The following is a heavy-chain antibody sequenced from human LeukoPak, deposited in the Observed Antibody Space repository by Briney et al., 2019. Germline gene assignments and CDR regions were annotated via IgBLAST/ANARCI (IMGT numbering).Heavy chain of an antibody. V-gene: IGHV3-53*01. CDR2: IYSGGST. CDR3: ARDTDYQLLIDY. J-gene: IGHJ4*02. CDR1: GFTVSSNY. D-gene: IGHD2-2*01. Sequence: GGSLRLSCAASGFTVSSNYMSWVRQAPGKGLEWVSVIYSGGSTYYADSVKGRFTISRDNSKNTLYLQMNSLRVEDAAVYYCARDTDYQLLIDYWGQGTLVTVSS.